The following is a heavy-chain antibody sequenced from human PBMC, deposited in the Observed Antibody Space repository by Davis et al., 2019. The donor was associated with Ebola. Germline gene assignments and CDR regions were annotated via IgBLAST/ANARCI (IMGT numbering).Heavy chain of an antibody. Sequence: GESLKISCAASGFTFSSNVMSWVRQAPGKGLEWVSTTSPGGDYIYYADSVRGRFTTSRDNSKNTLYLQMNSLRVEDTAVYYCAKRSLDGYIDYWGQGTLVTVSS. J-gene: IGHJ4*02. V-gene: IGHV3-23*01. D-gene: IGHD5-24*01. CDR2: TSPGGDYI. CDR3: AKRSLDGYIDY. CDR1: GFTFSSNV.